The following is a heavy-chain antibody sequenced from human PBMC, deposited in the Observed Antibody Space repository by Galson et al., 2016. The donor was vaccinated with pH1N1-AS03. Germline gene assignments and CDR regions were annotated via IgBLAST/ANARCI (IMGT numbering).Heavy chain of an antibody. CDR3: ASRGPESYYGSVIRKYKVGWFDP. CDR2: VSHNSGRT. J-gene: IGHJ5*02. D-gene: IGHD3-10*01. CDR1: GGSISGYY. V-gene: IGHV4-4*09. Sequence: ETLSLTCLVSGGSISGYYWCWIRQPPGKGPEWIGCVSHNSGRTNYNPSLKSRVTITTETSKDQFSLKLTSVTAADTAVYYCASRGPESYYGSVIRKYKVGWFDPWGQGTLVTVAS.